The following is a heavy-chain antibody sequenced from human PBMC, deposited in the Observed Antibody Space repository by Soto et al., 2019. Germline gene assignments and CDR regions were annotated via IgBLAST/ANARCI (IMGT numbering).Heavy chain of an antibody. V-gene: IGHV3-53*01. CDR3: ARDRGYDYGMDV. Sequence: GGXLRLSCSASGFTVTSSYMSWVRQAPGMGLEWVSLIYNSGEKEYADYVKGRLNISRDNSKNKLYLKMSRLRVEDTAVYNCARDRGYDYGMDVWGQGTTVTVSS. D-gene: IGHD3-10*01. CDR1: GFTVTSSY. J-gene: IGHJ6*02. CDR2: IYNSGEK.